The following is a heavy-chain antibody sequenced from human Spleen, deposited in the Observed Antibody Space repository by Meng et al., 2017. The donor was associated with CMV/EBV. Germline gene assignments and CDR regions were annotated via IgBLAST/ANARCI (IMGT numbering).Heavy chain of an antibody. CDR2: IYCSRST. V-gene: IGHV4-30-4*08. Sequence: QVQLPEAGPGLVKPSQNLSPTWSCSGCSIVSGGYLRNLIRQPPRKGLEWIGEIYCSRSTQHHPLLKRRVTISNDTARNQFSLEPTHVTAADTAGYYCSRTSKLTPRVPSYWGQGTLVTVSS. CDR1: GCSIVSGGYL. D-gene: IGHD1-1*01. J-gene: IGHJ4*02. CDR3: SRTSKLTPRVPSY.